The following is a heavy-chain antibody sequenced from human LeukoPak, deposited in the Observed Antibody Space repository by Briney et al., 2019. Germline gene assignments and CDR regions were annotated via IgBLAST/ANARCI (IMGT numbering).Heavy chain of an antibody. CDR3: AGHHPRNTVDF. J-gene: IGHJ4*02. V-gene: IGHV4-34*01. D-gene: IGHD2/OR15-2a*01. Sequence: SETLSLTCAVYGGSFSGYYWSWIRQPPGKGLEWIGEINHSGSTNYNPSLKSRVTISVDTSKNQFSLKLGSVTAADTAVYYCAGHHPRNTVDFWGQGTLVTVSS. CDR2: INHSGST. CDR1: GGSFSGYY.